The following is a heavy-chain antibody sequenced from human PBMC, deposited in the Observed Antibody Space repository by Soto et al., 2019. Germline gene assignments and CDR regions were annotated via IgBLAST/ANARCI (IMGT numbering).Heavy chain of an antibody. CDR2: IFYSGST. J-gene: IGHJ6*02. CDR3: ARHSLSVVVIPARDYGMDV. V-gene: IGHV4-59*05. D-gene: IGHD2-2*01. Sequence: VQLVESGGGLVQPGGSLRLSCAASGFTFSSHEMNWVRQAPGKGLEWIGNIFYSGSTYSNPSLKNRVTISVDTSKNQFSLKLSSVTAPDTAVYYCARHSLSVVVIPARDYGMDVWGQGTTVTVSS. CDR1: GFTFSSHEMN.